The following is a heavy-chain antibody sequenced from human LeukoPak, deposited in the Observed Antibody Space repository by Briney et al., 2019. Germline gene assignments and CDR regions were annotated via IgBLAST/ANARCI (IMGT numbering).Heavy chain of an antibody. CDR3: AREGPITMVRGVMRSYFDY. Sequence: SETLSLTCTVSGGSISSGSYYWRWIRQPAGKGLEWIVRIYTSGSTNYNPSLKSRVTISVDTSKNQFSLKLSSVTAADTAVYYCAREGPITMVRGVMRSYFDYWGQGTLVTVSS. J-gene: IGHJ4*02. V-gene: IGHV4-61*02. CDR1: GGSISSGSYY. D-gene: IGHD3-10*01. CDR2: IYTSGST.